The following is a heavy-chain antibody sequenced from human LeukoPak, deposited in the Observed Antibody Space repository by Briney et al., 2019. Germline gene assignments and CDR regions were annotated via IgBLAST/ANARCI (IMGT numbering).Heavy chain of an antibody. D-gene: IGHD2-21*01. Sequence: SETLSLTCAVYGGSFSGYYWSWIRQPPGKGLEWIGEINHSGSTNYNPSLKSRVTISVDTSKNQFSLKLSSVTAADTAVYYCARAVGDPWGQGTLVTVSS. CDR1: GGSFSGYY. CDR2: INHSGST. CDR3: ARAVGDP. J-gene: IGHJ4*02. V-gene: IGHV4-34*01.